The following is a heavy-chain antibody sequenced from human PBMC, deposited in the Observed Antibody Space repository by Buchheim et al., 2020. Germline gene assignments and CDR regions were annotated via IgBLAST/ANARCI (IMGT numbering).Heavy chain of an antibody. D-gene: IGHD6-13*01. J-gene: IGHJ6*02. CDR3: AKDPSGVRDDGYYGMDV. CDR2: INPDGNEK. CDR1: GLTFSSCW. V-gene: IGHV3-7*01. Sequence: EVQLVESGGDLVQPGGSLRLSCAASGLTFSSCWMNWVRQTPGKGLEWVANINPDGNEKSYVDSVKGRFTISRDNAKSALYLQMYSLRAEDTAVYYCAKDPSGVRDDGYYGMDVWGQGTT.